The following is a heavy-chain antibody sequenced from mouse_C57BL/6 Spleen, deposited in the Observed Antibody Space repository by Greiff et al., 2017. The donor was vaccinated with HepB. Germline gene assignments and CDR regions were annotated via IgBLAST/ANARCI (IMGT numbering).Heavy chain of an antibody. CDR2: ISYDGSN. D-gene: IGHD2-3*01. CDR3: ARDRDGYYEAWFAY. Sequence: EVQRVESGPGLVKPSQSLSLTCSVTGYSITSGYYWNWIRQFPGNKLEWMGYISYDGSNNYNPSLKNRISITRDTSKNQFFLKLNSVTTEDTATYYCARDRDGYYEAWFAYWGQGTLVTVSA. J-gene: IGHJ3*01. V-gene: IGHV3-6*01. CDR1: GYSITSGYY.